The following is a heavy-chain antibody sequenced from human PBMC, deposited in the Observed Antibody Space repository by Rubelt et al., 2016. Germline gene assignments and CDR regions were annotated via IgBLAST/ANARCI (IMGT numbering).Heavy chain of an antibody. CDR2: VSASGSGT. CDR1: GFIFSSYA. CDR3: AKKSSPVPGTFTLDS. Sequence: EVQLLESGGGVVQPGRSLRLSCAASGFIFSSYAMSWVRQAPGKGLEWVSVVSASGSGTFYADSVKGRLTISSDNAKDLVFLDMHSLRAEDTAIYYCAKKSSPVPGTFTLDSWGQGTQVTVSS. V-gene: IGHV3-23*01. D-gene: IGHD1-14*01. J-gene: IGHJ4*02.